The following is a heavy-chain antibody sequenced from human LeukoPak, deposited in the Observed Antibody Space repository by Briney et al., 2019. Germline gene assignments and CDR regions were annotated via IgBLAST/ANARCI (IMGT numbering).Heavy chain of an antibody. CDR1: GFTFSSYG. Sequence: GGSLRLSCAASGFTFSSYGMHWVRQAPGKGLEWVAVISYDGSNKYYADSVMGRFTISRDNSKNTLYLQMNSLRAEDTAVYYCAKDRYYGSGSEYYYYGMDVWGQGTTVTVSS. J-gene: IGHJ6*02. CDR3: AKDRYYGSGSEYYYYGMDV. CDR2: ISYDGSNK. D-gene: IGHD3-10*01. V-gene: IGHV3-30*18.